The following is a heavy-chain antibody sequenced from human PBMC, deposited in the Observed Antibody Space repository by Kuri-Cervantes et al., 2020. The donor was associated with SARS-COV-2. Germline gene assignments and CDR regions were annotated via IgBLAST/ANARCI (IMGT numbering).Heavy chain of an antibody. CDR1: GFTLSHFG. CDR3: AKDLSTGTRTVVGYLDY. V-gene: IGHV3-30*18. D-gene: IGHD1/OR15-1a*01. Sequence: GESLKISCATAGFTLSHFGMYLVRQAPDTGLEWEALISFDGRDKYYADYVKGRFTISRDNSRNMVYLQMNSLRGEDTAVYYCAKDLSTGTRTVVGYLDYWGQGTRVTVSS. J-gene: IGHJ4*02. CDR2: ISFDGRDK.